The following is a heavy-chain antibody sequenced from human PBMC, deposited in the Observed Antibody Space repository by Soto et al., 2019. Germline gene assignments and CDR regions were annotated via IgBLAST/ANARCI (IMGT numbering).Heavy chain of an antibody. D-gene: IGHD3-10*01. V-gene: IGHV4-31*03. J-gene: IGHJ6*02. CDR3: ARDRGMAPYYYGMDV. CDR1: GGSISSGGYY. CDR2: IYYSGST. Sequence: SETLSLTCTVSGGSISSGGYYWSWIRQHPGKGLEWIGYIYYSGSTYYNPSLKSRVTISVDTSKNQFSLKLSSVTAADTAMYYCARDRGMAPYYYGMDVWGQGTTVTVSS.